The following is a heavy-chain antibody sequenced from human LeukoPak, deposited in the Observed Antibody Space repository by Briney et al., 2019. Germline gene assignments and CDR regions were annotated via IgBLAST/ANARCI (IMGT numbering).Heavy chain of an antibody. J-gene: IGHJ3*02. CDR3: ARDRVGGWAFDI. Sequence: GGSLRLSCAVSGFTLSSYWMHWVRQAPGKGLEYVSAISENGGRTYYANSVKGRFTNSRDNSKNTLYLQMDSLGAEDMAVYYCARDRVGGWAFDIWGQGTMVTVSS. D-gene: IGHD3-16*01. V-gene: IGHV3-64*01. CDR2: ISENGGRT. CDR1: GFTLSSYW.